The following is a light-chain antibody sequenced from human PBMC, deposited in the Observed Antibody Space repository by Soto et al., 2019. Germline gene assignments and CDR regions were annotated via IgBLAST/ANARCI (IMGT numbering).Light chain of an antibody. J-gene: IGKJ5*01. V-gene: IGKV3-11*01. CDR1: QSVTSY. Sequence: EIVLTQSPATLSLSPGERATLSCRASQSVTSYLAWYQQKPGQSPRLLIHDTANRATGIPARFSGSGSGTDLNVTISTKDPEDLAVYYYQERRYWHLNFGQGTRVDIK. CDR3: QERRYWHLN. CDR2: DTA.